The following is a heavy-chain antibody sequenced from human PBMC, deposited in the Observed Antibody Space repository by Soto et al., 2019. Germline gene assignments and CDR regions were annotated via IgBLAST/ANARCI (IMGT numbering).Heavy chain of an antibody. CDR2: IIPIFGTA. Sequence: SVKVSCKASGGTFSSYAISWVRQAPGQGLEWMGGIIPIFGTANYAQKFQGRVTITADKSTSTAYMELSSLRSEDTAVYYCARDQGVAEIYYYGMDVWGQGTTVTVSS. CDR1: GGTFSSYA. V-gene: IGHV1-69*06. D-gene: IGHD6-19*01. J-gene: IGHJ6*02. CDR3: ARDQGVAEIYYYGMDV.